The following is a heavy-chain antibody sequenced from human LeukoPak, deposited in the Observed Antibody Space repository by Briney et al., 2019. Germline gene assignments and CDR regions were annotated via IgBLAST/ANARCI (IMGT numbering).Heavy chain of an antibody. CDR1: GYSFTSYW. J-gene: IGHJ4*02. V-gene: IGHV5-10-1*01. CDR2: IDPSDSYT. D-gene: IGHD6-19*01. CDR3: ARHTGARYSSGWPSFDY. Sequence: GESLKISCKGSGYSFTSYWISWVRQMPGKGLEWMGRIDPSDSYTNYSPSFQGHVTISADKSISTAYLQWSSLKASDTAMYYCARHTGARYSSGWPSFDYWGQGTLVTVSS.